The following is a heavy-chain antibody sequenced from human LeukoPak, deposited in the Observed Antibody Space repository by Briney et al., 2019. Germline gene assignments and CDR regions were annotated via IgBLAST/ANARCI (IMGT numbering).Heavy chain of an antibody. Sequence: GGSLRLSCAASGFTFSGSAMHWVRQASGKGLEWVGRIRSKANSYATAYAASVKGRFTISRDDSKNTAYLQIKSLKTRDTAVYYCTRQVPLFSYWGQGTLVTVSS. V-gene: IGHV3-73*01. CDR1: GFTFSGSA. CDR2: IRSKANSYAT. CDR3: TRQVPLFSY. J-gene: IGHJ4*02. D-gene: IGHD3-10*01.